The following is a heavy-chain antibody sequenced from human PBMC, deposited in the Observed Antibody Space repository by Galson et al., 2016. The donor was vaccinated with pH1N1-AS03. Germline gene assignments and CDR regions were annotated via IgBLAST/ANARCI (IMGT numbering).Heavy chain of an antibody. V-gene: IGHV3-74*01. J-gene: IGHJ6*02. Sequence: SLRLSCAASGFIFSSDWMHWVRQVPGKGLVWVSRITSDGSSISYADAVKGRFTTSRDNAKNTLYLQMNSLRAEDTAVYHCARAMYISGWYGMDVWGQGTTVTVSS. CDR1: GFIFSSDW. D-gene: IGHD6-19*01. CDR2: ITSDGSSI. CDR3: ARAMYISGWYGMDV.